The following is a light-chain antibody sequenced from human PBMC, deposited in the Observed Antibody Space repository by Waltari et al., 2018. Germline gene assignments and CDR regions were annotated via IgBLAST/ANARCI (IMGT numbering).Light chain of an antibody. CDR2: TSS. V-gene: IGKV1-39*01. Sequence: DIQMTQSPSSLSASVGDRVSITCRASQNIDVYLYWYQQKSGKAPKLLSDTSSSLQSGVPSRFSGSGSGTDFTLTITSLQPEDFATYYCQQSYSNSYTFGQGTKLEI. CDR3: QQSYSNSYT. J-gene: IGKJ2*01. CDR1: QNIDVY.